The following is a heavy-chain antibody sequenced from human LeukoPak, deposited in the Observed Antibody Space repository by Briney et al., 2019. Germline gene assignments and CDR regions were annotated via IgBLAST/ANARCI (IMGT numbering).Heavy chain of an antibody. CDR3: TRDLSAGMAAAGIVDY. D-gene: IGHD6-13*01. J-gene: IGHJ4*02. CDR1: GFTVTSNY. Sequence: PGGSLRLSCAASGFTVTSNYMSWVRQAPGKGLEWVSIIYSGGSTSYADSVKGRLTISRDSSKNTVYLQMNSLRAEDTAVYYCTRDLSAGMAAAGIVDYWGQGTLVTVSS. CDR2: IYSGGST. V-gene: IGHV3-66*01.